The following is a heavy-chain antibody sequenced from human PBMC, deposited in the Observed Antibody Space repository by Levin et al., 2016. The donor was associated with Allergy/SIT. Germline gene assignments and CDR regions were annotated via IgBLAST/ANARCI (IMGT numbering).Heavy chain of an antibody. V-gene: IGHV1-69*02. D-gene: IGHD3-9*01. Sequence: WVRQAPGQGLEWMGRIIPILGIANYAQRFQGRVTITADKSTSTAYMELSSLRSQDTAVYYCATIDDYDILTDTAFDIWGQGTMVTVSS. J-gene: IGHJ3*02. CDR3: ATIDDYDILTDTAFDI. CDR2: IIPILGIA.